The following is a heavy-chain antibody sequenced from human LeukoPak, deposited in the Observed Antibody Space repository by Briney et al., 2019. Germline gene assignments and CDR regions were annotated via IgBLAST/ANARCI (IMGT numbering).Heavy chain of an antibody. Sequence: GESLKISCKGSGYSFTSYWIGWVRQMSGKGLEWMGIIYPGDSDTRYSPSFQGQVTISADKSISTAYLQWSSLKASDTAMYYCARSYYGILTSTEYFDYWGQGTLVTVSS. V-gene: IGHV5-51*01. J-gene: IGHJ4*02. D-gene: IGHD3-9*01. CDR3: ARSYYGILTSTEYFDY. CDR1: GYSFTSYW. CDR2: IYPGDSDT.